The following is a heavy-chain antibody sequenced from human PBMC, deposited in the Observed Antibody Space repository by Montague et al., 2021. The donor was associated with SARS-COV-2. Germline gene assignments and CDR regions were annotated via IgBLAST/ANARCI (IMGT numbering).Heavy chain of an antibody. J-gene: IGHJ6*02. V-gene: IGHV4-59*08. CDR1: GGSISGYY. CDR3: AGGYSWAMEV. D-gene: IGHD5-18*01. Sequence: SETLSLTCSVSGGSISGYYWSWIRQPPGKGLEWIGEIYYSGSINYNPSLKSRLTISVDTSKNQFSLKLSSVTAADTAVYFCAGGYSWAMEVWGQGTTVTVSS. CDR2: IYYSGSI.